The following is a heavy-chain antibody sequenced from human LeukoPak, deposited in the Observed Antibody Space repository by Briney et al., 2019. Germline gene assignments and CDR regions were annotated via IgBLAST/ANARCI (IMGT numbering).Heavy chain of an antibody. Sequence: PGGSLRLSCAASGFTFSSYGMHWVRQAPGKGLEWVAVISYDGSNKYYAESVKGRFTISRDNSKKTLYMQMNSLRAEDTAVYYCARGLRGYSYGPLGYWGQGTLVTVSS. D-gene: IGHD5-18*01. CDR2: ISYDGSNK. J-gene: IGHJ4*02. CDR3: ARGLRGYSYGPLGY. V-gene: IGHV3-30*03. CDR1: GFTFSSYG.